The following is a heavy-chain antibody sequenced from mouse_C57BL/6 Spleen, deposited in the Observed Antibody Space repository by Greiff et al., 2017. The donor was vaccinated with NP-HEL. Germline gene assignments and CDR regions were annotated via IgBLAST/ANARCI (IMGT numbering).Heavy chain of an antibody. V-gene: IGHV1-69*01. CDR1: GYTFTSYW. Sequence: QVQLQQPGAELVMPGASVKLSCKASGYTFTSYWMHWVKQRPGQGLEWIGEIDPSDSSTNYNQKFKGKSTLTVDKSSSTAYMQLSSLTSEDSAVYYCARRDWDRSAFDYWGQGTTLTVSS. CDR3: ARRDWDRSAFDY. CDR2: IDPSDSST. D-gene: IGHD4-1*01. J-gene: IGHJ2*01.